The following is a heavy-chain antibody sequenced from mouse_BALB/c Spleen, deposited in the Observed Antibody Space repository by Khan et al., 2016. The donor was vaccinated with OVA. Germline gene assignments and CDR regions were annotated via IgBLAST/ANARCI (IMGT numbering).Heavy chain of an antibody. V-gene: IGHV3-1*02. J-gene: IGHJ2*01. CDR1: GYSITSGYG. CDR3: ARTARIKY. D-gene: IGHD1-2*01. Sequence: EVQLVESGPGLVKPSQSLSLTCTVTGYSITSGYGWNWIRQFPGNNLEWLGYIRYSGCTNYNPSLKSRISIPRDTSKNQLFLQLNSVTTEDTATYYCARTARIKYWGQGTTLTVSS. CDR2: IRYSGCT.